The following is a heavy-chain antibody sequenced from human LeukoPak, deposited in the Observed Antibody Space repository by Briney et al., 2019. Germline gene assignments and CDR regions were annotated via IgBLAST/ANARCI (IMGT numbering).Heavy chain of an antibody. J-gene: IGHJ5*02. Sequence: GGSLRLSCAASGLTVSSNYMSWVRQAPGKGLEWVSVIYSGGSTYYADSVKGRFTISRDNSKNTLYLQMNSLRAEDTAVYYCARARRGAWFDPWGQGTLVTVSS. D-gene: IGHD3-10*01. CDR2: IYSGGST. CDR3: ARARRGAWFDP. CDR1: GLTVSSNY. V-gene: IGHV3-66*02.